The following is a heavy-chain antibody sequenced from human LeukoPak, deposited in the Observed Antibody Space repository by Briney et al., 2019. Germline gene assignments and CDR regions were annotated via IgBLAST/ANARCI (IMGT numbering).Heavy chain of an antibody. J-gene: IGHJ4*02. CDR3: ARDPRGIAAAGIFDY. D-gene: IGHD6-13*01. CDR2: INTNSGGT. V-gene: IGHV1-2*02. CDR1: GYTFSGYY. Sequence: ASVKVSCKASGYTFSGYYMHWVRQAPGQGLEWMGWINTNSGGTNYAQKFQGRVTITRNTSISTAYMELSSLRSEDTAVYYCARDPRGIAAAGIFDYWGQGTLVTVSS.